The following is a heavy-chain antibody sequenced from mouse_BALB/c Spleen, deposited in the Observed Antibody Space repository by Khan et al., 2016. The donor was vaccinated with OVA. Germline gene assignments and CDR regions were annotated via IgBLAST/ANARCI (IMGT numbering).Heavy chain of an antibody. D-gene: IGHD1-1*01. CDR1: GYSFTGYY. J-gene: IGHJ1*01. CDR2: VNPNNGGT. CDR3: ASYHGYFDV. Sequence: EVQLQQSGPDLVKPGASVKISCKASGYSFTGYYINWVKQSHGKSLEWIGRVNPNNGGTSYNQKFKGKAILTVDKSSNTAYLELRSLTSEDSAGYSCASYHGYFDVWGAGTTVTVAS. V-gene: IGHV1-26*01.